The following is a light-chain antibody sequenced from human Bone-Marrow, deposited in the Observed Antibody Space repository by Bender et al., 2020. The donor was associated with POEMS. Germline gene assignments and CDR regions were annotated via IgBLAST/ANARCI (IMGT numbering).Light chain of an antibody. Sequence: QSALTQPPSASGSPGQSVTISCTGTSSDVGGYNYVSWYQQHPGEAPKVMIYEVDKRPSGVSDRFSGSKSGNTASLTISGLQAEDEADYYCSSYAGTRTLVFGGGTKLTVL. V-gene: IGLV2-8*01. CDR3: SSYAGTRTLV. J-gene: IGLJ3*02. CDR1: SSDVGGYNY. CDR2: EVD.